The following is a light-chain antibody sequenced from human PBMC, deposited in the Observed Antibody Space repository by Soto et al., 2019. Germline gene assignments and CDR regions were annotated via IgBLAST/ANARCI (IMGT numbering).Light chain of an antibody. Sequence: SYELTQPPSVSVAPGQTARITCGGNNIGSYSVHWYQQKPGQAPALVVYDESDQPSGTPERFSGSKSGNTATLTISRAEVDDEADYYCQVWHSNADHNYVFGAGTKVTVL. J-gene: IGLJ1*01. V-gene: IGLV3-21*02. CDR3: QVWHSNADHNYV. CDR1: NIGSYS. CDR2: DES.